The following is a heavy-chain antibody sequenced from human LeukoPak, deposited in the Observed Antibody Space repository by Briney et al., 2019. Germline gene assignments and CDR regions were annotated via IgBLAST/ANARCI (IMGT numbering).Heavy chain of an antibody. Sequence: GGSLSLSCAACGCTFGTYEMNWVRQAPGTGVEAVSYITSSGSTMYYADCVKCRCTISRVNGQRSLYLEMNSLRAEDTAVYYCARDGQPYFGSNGYYRIDAFDIWGQGTMVTVSS. V-gene: IGHV3-48*03. D-gene: IGHD3-22*01. CDR2: ITSSGSTM. CDR3: ARDGQPYFGSNGYYRIDAFDI. J-gene: IGHJ3*02. CDR1: GCTFGTYE.